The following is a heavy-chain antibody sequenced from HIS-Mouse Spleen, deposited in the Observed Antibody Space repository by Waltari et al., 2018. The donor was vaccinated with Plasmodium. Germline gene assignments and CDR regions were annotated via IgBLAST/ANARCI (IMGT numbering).Heavy chain of an antibody. CDR1: GLPFRSSG. D-gene: IGHD3-3*01. V-gene: IGHV3-30*18. Sequence: QVQLVESGGGVVQPGRSLRLSCAASGLPFRSSGTPWVRQAPGKGLEWVAVISYDGSNKYYADSVKGRFTISRDNSKNTLYLQMNSLRAEDTAVYYCAKEVLGYYDFWSRPDYWGQGTLVTVSS. J-gene: IGHJ4*02. CDR3: AKEVLGYYDFWSRPDY. CDR2: ISYDGSNK.